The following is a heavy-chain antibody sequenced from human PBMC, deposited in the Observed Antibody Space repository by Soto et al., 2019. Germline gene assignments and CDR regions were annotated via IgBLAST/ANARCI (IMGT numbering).Heavy chain of an antibody. J-gene: IGHJ4*02. CDR2: IRRKSDSYAT. CDR3: AYIRG. Sequence: VGSLRLSCAASGFIFSDFAVDWVRQASGKGLEWVGRIRRKSDSYATTYGESVKGRSTISRDDSKNTAYLQMNSLRTEDTAVYYCAYIRGWGQGTLVTVSS. D-gene: IGHD3-3*02. CDR1: GFIFSDFA. V-gene: IGHV3-73*01.